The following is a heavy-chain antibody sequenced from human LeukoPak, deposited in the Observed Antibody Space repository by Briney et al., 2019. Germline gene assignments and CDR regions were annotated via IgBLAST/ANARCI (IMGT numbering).Heavy chain of an antibody. Sequence: ASVKVSCKASGYTSTDYFIHWVRQAPGQGLEWMGWLNPNSGVTKYAQKFQGRVIMTRDTSISTAYMDLSGLRYDDTAVYFCARALIEDQNWFDPWGQGTLVTVSS. J-gene: IGHJ5*02. D-gene: IGHD2/OR15-2a*01. V-gene: IGHV1-2*02. CDR3: ARALIEDQNWFDP. CDR2: LNPNSGVT. CDR1: GYTSTDYF.